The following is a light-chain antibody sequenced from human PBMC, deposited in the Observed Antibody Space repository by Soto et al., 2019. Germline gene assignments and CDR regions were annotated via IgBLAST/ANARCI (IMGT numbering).Light chain of an antibody. CDR2: AAS. J-gene: IGKJ1*01. V-gene: IGKV3-20*01. CDR1: KIVSSNY. Sequence: EVVMTQSPPPPSVSPGERATLSCLACKIVSSNYITWYQQKPGQAPRLLIFAASSRATGIPDRFSGSGSGTDFTLTISRLEPEDFAVYYCQQYGNSPQTFGQGTKVDI. CDR3: QQYGNSPQT.